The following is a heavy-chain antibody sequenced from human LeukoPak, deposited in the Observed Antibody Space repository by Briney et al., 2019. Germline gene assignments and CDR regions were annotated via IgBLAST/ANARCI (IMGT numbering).Heavy chain of an antibody. CDR2: ISGDSRYI. CDR1: GFTFSSYS. D-gene: IGHD3-10*01. Sequence: GGSLRLSCAASGFTFSSYSMNWVRQAPGKGLEWVSAISGDSRYIYYADSVKGRFTISRDNSKNTLYLQMNSLRAEDTAVYYCAKVFGGYYYYYMDVWGKGTTVTVSS. CDR3: AKVFGGYYYYYMDV. V-gene: IGHV3-21*01. J-gene: IGHJ6*03.